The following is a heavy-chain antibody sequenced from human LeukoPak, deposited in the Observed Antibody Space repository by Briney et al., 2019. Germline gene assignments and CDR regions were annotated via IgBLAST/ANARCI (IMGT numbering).Heavy chain of an antibody. D-gene: IGHD6-13*01. CDR1: GGTFSSYA. V-gene: IGHV1-18*01. CDR2: ISAYNGNT. Sequence: GASVKVSCKASGGTFSSYAISWVRQAPGQGLEWMGGISAYNGNTNYAQKLQGRVTMTTDTSTSTAYMELRSLRSDDTAVYYCASGGDSSSWYPLPLDYWGQGTLVTVSS. CDR3: ASGGDSSSWYPLPLDY. J-gene: IGHJ4*02.